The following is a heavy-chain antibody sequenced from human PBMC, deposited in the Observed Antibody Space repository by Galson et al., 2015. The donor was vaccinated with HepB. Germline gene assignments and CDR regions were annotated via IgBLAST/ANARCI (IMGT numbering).Heavy chain of an antibody. D-gene: IGHD1-26*01. CDR1: GFAFISYD. CDR3: AKKISGNYFNYFDY. V-gene: IGHV3-23*01. Sequence: SLRLSCAASGFAFISYDMYWVRQAPGKGLEWVSSISGSGGSTYYADSVKGRFTISRDNSKKMLYLQMNSLRAEDTAVYYCAKKISGNYFNYFDYWGQGTLVTVSS. CDR2: ISGSGGST. J-gene: IGHJ4*02.